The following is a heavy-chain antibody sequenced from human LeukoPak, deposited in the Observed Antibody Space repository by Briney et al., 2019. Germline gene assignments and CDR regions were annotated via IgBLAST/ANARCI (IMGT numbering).Heavy chain of an antibody. Sequence: GASVKVSCKASGYTFTSYGISWVRQAPGQGLEWMGWISAYNGNTNYAQRLQGRVTMTTDTSTSTAYMELRSLRSDDTAVYYCARDPGYCSYTSCLPGAPMDYWGQGTLVTVSS. V-gene: IGHV1-18*01. CDR3: ARDPGYCSYTSCLPGAPMDY. J-gene: IGHJ4*02. CDR2: ISAYNGNT. D-gene: IGHD2-2*01. CDR1: GYTFTSYG.